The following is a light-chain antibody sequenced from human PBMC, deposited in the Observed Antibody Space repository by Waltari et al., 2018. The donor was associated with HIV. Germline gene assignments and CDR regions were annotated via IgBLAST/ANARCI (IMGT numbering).Light chain of an antibody. CDR1: QYINNY. V-gene: IGKV1-39*01. Sequence: DIQLTQSPSSLSASVGDRIPIPCRASQYINNYLNWYQQKPGKSPHLLIYEASSLQSGFPSRFSGSRSGTVFTLTISSLQPEDFATYFCQQSYNTPPITFGQGTRVEIK. CDR2: EAS. J-gene: IGKJ5*01. CDR3: QQSYNTPPIT.